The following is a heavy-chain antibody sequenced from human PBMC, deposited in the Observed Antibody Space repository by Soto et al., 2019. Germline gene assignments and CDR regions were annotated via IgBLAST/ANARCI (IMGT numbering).Heavy chain of an antibody. CDR1: GGSISSGGYY. CDR2: IYYSGST. J-gene: IGHJ6*02. Sequence: PSETLSLTCTVSGGSISSGGYYWSWIRQHPGKGLEWIGYIYYSGSTYYNPSLKSRVTISVDTSKNQFSLKLSSVTAADTAVYYCAREPHDFWSGAHGMDVWGQGTTVTVSS. D-gene: IGHD3-3*01. V-gene: IGHV4-31*03. CDR3: AREPHDFWSGAHGMDV.